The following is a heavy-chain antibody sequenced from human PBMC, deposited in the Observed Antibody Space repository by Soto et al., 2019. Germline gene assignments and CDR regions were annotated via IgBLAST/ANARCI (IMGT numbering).Heavy chain of an antibody. CDR1: GFTFSSYG. J-gene: IGHJ6*02. CDR3: AKDREELRHLFYYYHGMDV. V-gene: IGHV3-30*18. CDR2: ISYDGSNK. Sequence: QVQLVESGGGVVQPGRSLRLSCAASGFTFSSYGMHWVRQAPGKGLEWVAVISYDGSNKYYADSVKGRFTISRDNSKNTLELQMNSLRAEEKAVYFRAKDREELRHLFYYYHGMDVWGQGTTVTVSS. D-gene: IGHD1-26*01.